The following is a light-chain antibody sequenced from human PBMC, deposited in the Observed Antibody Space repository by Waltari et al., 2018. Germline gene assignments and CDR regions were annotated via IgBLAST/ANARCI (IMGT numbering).Light chain of an antibody. CDR1: QSISSW. CDR2: KAS. CDR3: QQYNSYSQT. J-gene: IGKJ1*01. V-gene: IGKV1-5*03. Sequence: DIQMTQSPSPLSASVGDRVTITCRASQSISSWLAWYQQKPGKAPKLLIYKASSLESGVPSRFSGSGSGTEFTLTISSLQPDDFATYYCQQYNSYSQTFGQGTKVEIK.